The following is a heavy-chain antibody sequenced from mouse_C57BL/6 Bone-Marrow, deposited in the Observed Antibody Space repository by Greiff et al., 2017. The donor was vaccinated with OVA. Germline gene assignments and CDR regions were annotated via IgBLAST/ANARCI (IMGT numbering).Heavy chain of an antibody. CDR1: GFTFSSYA. CDR3: TRDRYYYGSPYWYFDV. Sequence: EVKLVESGEGLVKPGGSLKLSCAASGFTFSSYAMSWVRQTPEKRLEWVAYISSGGDYIYYADTVKGRFTISRDNARNTLYLQMSSLKSEDTAMYYCTRDRYYYGSPYWYFDVWGTGTTVTVSS. J-gene: IGHJ1*03. V-gene: IGHV5-9-1*02. D-gene: IGHD1-1*01. CDR2: ISSGGDYI.